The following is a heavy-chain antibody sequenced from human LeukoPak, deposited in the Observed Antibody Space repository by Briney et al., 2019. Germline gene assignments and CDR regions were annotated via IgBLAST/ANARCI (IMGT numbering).Heavy chain of an antibody. J-gene: IGHJ5*02. V-gene: IGHV1-46*01. D-gene: IGHD3-10*01. Sequence: GAPGKVCCTPSRYPFTRYYMHSVPQAPGQRREWMGIINPSAGSASYAQKFQGRVTMTRDTSTSTVYMELSSLRSEDTAVYYCAREGISFDPWGQGTLVTVSS. CDR1: RYPFTRYY. CDR2: INPSAGSA. CDR3: AREGISFDP.